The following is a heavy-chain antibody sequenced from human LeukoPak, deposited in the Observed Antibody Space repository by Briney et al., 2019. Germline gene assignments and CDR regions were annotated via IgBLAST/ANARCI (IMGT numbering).Heavy chain of an antibody. V-gene: IGHV3-30-3*01. CDR1: GFTFSSYA. D-gene: IGHD6-19*01. J-gene: IGHJ6*02. CDR3: AREEGESSGWPRMDV. Sequence: PGGSLRLSCAASGFTFSSYAMHWVRQAPGKGLEWVAVISYDGSNKYYADSVKGRFTISRDNAKNSLYLQMNSLRAEDTAVYYCAREEGESSGWPRMDVWGQGTTVTVSS. CDR2: ISYDGSNK.